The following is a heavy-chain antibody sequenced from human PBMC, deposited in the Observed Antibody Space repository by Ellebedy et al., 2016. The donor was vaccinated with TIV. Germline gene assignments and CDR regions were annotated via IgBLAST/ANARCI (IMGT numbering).Heavy chain of an antibody. CDR2: ISTRNGDT. D-gene: IGHD3-10*01. J-gene: IGHJ4*02. CDR1: GYTFSNYG. CDR3: ARDRGELDFDY. V-gene: IGHV1-18*01. Sequence: ASVKVSXXASGYTFSNYGISWVRQAPGQGLEWMGWISTRNGDTIYAQKLRGRVTMTTDTSTSTAYMELGSLISDDTAVYYCARDRGELDFDYWGQGTLVTVSS.